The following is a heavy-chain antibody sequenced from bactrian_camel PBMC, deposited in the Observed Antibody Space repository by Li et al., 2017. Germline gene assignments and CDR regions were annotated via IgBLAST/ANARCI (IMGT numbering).Heavy chain of an antibody. CDR2: ISGDGST. J-gene: IGHJ4*01. V-gene: IGHV3S55*01. Sequence: QVQLVESGGSSVQVGGSLNLSCAASDTAYCMAWFRQAPGNECELVSSISGDGSTYYTDAVKGRFTVSHDDAKNTLYLQMDNLKAEDTAMYYCAAHPSIDLSWWSLLHGNSYHWGQGTQVTVS. CDR1: DTAYC. CDR3: AAHPSIDLSWWSLLHGNSYH. D-gene: IGHD2*01.